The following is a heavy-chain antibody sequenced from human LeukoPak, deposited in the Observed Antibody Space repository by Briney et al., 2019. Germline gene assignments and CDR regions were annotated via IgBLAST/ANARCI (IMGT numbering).Heavy chain of an antibody. Sequence: GGSLRLPCAASGFTFSSYAMSWVRQAPGKGLEWVSAISGSGGSTYYADSVKGRFTISRDNSKNTLYLQMNSLRAEDTAVYYCAKDLGYGPAARNFDYWGQGTLVTVSS. J-gene: IGHJ4*02. CDR3: AKDLGYGPAARNFDY. D-gene: IGHD2-2*01. CDR1: GFTFSSYA. V-gene: IGHV3-23*01. CDR2: ISGSGGST.